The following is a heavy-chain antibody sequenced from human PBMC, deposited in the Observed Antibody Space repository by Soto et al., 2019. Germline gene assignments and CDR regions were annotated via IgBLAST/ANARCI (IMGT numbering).Heavy chain of an antibody. CDR3: ARVGGGYQLLHAFDI. D-gene: IGHD2-2*01. V-gene: IGHV3-21*01. CDR1: EFTLSSIG. J-gene: IGHJ3*02. Sequence: EVQVVESGGGWVKPGGSLRLSCEPSEFTLSSIGLTWVRQPQGKGLEWVSSISSSSSYKYYADSVKGRFTISRDNAKNSLYLQMNSLRAEDTAVYYCARVGGGYQLLHAFDIWGQGTMVTVSS. CDR2: ISSSSSYK.